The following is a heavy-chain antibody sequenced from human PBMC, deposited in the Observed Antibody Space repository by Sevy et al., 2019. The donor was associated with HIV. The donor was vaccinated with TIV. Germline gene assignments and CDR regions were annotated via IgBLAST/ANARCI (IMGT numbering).Heavy chain of an antibody. Sequence: GGSLRLSCAASGFTFSNAWMSWVRQAPGKGLEWVGRIKSKTDGGTIDYAAPVKGRFTISRDDSKNTVYLQMNSLKSDDTAVYYCSTDPIIVLLVTDGMDVWGQWTTVTVSS. V-gene: IGHV3-15*01. CDR1: GFTFSNAW. J-gene: IGHJ6*02. D-gene: IGHD2-8*02. CDR2: IKSKTDGGTI. CDR3: STDPIIVLLVTDGMDV.